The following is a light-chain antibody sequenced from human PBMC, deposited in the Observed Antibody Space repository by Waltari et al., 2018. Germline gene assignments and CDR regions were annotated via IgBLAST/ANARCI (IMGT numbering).Light chain of an antibody. J-gene: IGKJ2*01. CDR1: QNINNY. Sequence: DIRMTQSPSPPSASVGDRVTITCRASQNINNYVNWYQQKPGKAPNLLLFAASTLQRGVPSRFSGSGSGTDFTLTISSLQPEDVATYYYQQRYSYPWYTFGQGTKLEI. CDR3: QQRYSYPWYT. V-gene: IGKV1-39*01. CDR2: AAS.